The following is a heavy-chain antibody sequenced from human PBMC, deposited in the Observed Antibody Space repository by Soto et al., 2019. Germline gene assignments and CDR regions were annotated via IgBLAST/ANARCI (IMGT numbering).Heavy chain of an antibody. CDR2: IYWNDDK. CDR1: GFSLSTSGVG. Sequence: QITLKESGPTLVKPTQTLTLTCTFSGFSLSTSGVGVGWIRQPPGKALEWLALIYWNDDKRYSPSLKSRLTITKDTSKNQVVLTMTNMDPVDTATYYCARERIAAAGTRVAYYFDYWGQGTLVTVSS. D-gene: IGHD6-13*01. V-gene: IGHV2-5*01. CDR3: ARERIAAAGTRVAYYFDY. J-gene: IGHJ4*02.